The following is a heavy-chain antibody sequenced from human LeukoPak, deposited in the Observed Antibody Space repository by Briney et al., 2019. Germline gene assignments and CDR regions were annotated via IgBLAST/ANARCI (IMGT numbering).Heavy chain of an antibody. CDR3: ARDIVDSGYVN. D-gene: IGHD5-12*01. CDR1: GFTVSSNY. CDR2: LYSGGST. Sequence: GGSLRLSCAASGFTVSSNYMSWVRQAPGKGLEWVSVLYSGGSTYYADSVKGRFTISRDNSKNSLYLQMNSLRAEDTAVYYCARDIVDSGYVNWGQGTLVTVSS. J-gene: IGHJ4*02. V-gene: IGHV3-66*01.